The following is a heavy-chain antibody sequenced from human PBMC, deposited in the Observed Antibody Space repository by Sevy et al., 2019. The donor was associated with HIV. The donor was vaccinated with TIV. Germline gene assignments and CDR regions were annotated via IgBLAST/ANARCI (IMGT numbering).Heavy chain of an antibody. CDR1: GGSISSYY. J-gene: IGHJ4*02. V-gene: IGHV4-4*07. D-gene: IGHD6-13*01. CDR2: IYTSGNT. Sequence: SETLSLTCTVSGGSISSYYWSWIRQPSGKGLEWIGRIYTSGNTHYNPSLKSPVTMSVDTSKNRFSLNLSYVTAADTAGYYCAGAAIDTGDFEYWGQGTLVTVSS. CDR3: AGAAIDTGDFEY.